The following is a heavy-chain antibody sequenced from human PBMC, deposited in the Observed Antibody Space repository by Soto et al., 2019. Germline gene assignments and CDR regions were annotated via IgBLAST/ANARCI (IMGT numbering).Heavy chain of an antibody. Sequence: QVLLVESGGGVVQPGRSLRLSCAGSGFTFSNYGLHWVRQAPGTGLDWVSFISFDGSHKYYADSVKGRFTISRDNSNNMLYLQMDSLTTEDTAVYYCAKDGAPRYCSRSSCHPAGAYWGQGTLVTVSS. CDR3: AKDGAPRYCSRSSCHPAGAY. CDR2: ISFDGSHK. CDR1: GFTFSNYG. D-gene: IGHD2-15*01. V-gene: IGHV3-30*18. J-gene: IGHJ4*02.